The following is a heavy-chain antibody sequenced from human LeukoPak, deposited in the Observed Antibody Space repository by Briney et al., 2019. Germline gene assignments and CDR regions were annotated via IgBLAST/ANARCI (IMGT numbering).Heavy chain of an antibody. CDR2: IGRGGTDL. CDR3: ARGTYYFDS. CDR1: GFTFSSFE. V-gene: IGHV3-48*03. Sequence: GGSLRLSCAASGFTFSSFEMNWVRQVPGKGLEWVSYIGRGGTDLYYADSVKGRFTVSRDNAKSSLSLQMNSLRAEDTAVYYCARGTYYFDSWGQGTLVTVSS. D-gene: IGHD1-7*01. J-gene: IGHJ4*02.